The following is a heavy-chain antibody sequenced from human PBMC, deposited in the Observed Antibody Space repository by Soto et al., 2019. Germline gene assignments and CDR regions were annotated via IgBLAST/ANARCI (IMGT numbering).Heavy chain of an antibody. CDR3: ARLGSPSKQPFSNTVVVPAAPDY. D-gene: IGHD2-2*01. Sequence: ETLSLTCTVSGGSISSSSYYWGWIRQPPGKGLEWIGSIYYSGSTYYNPSLKSRVTISVDTSKNQFSLKLSSVTAADTAVYYCARLGSPSKQPFSNTVVVPAAPDYWGQGTLVTVSS. V-gene: IGHV4-39*01. CDR2: IYYSGST. CDR1: GGSISSSSYY. J-gene: IGHJ4*02.